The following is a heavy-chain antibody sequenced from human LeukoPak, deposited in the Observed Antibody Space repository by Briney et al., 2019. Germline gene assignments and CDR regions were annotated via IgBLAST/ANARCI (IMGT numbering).Heavy chain of an antibody. CDR3: ARDVRPASREPFIFDY. CDR1: GGTFSSYA. Sequence: SVKVSCKASGGTFSSYAISWVRQAPGQGLEWMGGIIPIFGTANYAQKFQGRVTITADESTSTAYMELSSLRSEDTAVYYCARDVRPASREPFIFDYWGQGTLVTVSS. CDR2: IIPIFGTA. D-gene: IGHD6-13*01. J-gene: IGHJ4*02. V-gene: IGHV1-69*13.